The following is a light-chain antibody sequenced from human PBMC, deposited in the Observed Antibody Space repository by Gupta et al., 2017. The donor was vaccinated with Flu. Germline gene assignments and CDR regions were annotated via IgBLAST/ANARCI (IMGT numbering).Light chain of an antibody. CDR3: GTWDSSLWV. V-gene: IGLV1-51*02. J-gene: IGLJ3*02. Sequence: QSVLTQPPSVSAAPGPKVTTSCSGSSSNIGNNYVSWYQQPPGTAPKLLIYENNKRPSGIPDRFAGSKSGTSATLGITGLQTGDEADYYCGTWDSSLWVFGGGTKLTVL. CDR2: ENN. CDR1: SSNIGNNY.